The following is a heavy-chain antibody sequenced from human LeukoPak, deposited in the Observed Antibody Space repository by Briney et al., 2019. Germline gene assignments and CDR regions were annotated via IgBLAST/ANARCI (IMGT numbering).Heavy chain of an antibody. CDR1: GYSINSGYY. Sequence: PSETLSLTCAVSGYSINSGYYWGWIRQPPGKGLEWIGSMYHSGSTYYNPSLKSRVTLSVDASKNQFSLKLGSVTAADTAVYYCARRIGTSYFDYWGQGTLVTVSP. J-gene: IGHJ4*02. V-gene: IGHV4-38-2*01. CDR2: MYHSGST. D-gene: IGHD1-1*01. CDR3: ARRIGTSYFDY.